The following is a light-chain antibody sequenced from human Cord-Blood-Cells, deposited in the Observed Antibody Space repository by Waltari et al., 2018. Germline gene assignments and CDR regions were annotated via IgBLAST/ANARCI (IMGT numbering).Light chain of an antibody. CDR3: QQRSNFT. CDR2: DAS. CDR1: QSVSSY. Sequence: EIVLTQSPATLSLSPGERATLSCRARQSVSSYLAWYQQKPGQAPRLLIYDASNRATGIPARFSGSGSGTDFTLTISSLEPEDFAVYYCQQRSNFTFGPGTKVDIK. V-gene: IGKV3-11*01. J-gene: IGKJ3*01.